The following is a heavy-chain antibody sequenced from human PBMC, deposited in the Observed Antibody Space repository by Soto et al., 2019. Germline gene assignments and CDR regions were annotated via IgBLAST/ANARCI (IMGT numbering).Heavy chain of an antibody. V-gene: IGHV3-30*18. J-gene: IGHJ2*01. CDR1: GFTFSNYG. CDR2: ISYDGSNE. CDR3: AKALVAKVGWYFDL. D-gene: IGHD2-15*01. Sequence: QVQLVESGGGVVQPGRSLRLSCAASGFTFSNYGMHWVRQAPGKGLEWVAVISYDGSNEYYADSVKGRFTISRDNSKNTLYLQMNSLRVEDTAVYSCAKALVAKVGWYFDLWGRGTLLTVSS.